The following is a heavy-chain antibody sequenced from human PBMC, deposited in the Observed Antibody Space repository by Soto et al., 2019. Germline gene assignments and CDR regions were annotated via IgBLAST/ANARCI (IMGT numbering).Heavy chain of an antibody. D-gene: IGHD1-26*01. CDR2: ISAYTGNT. J-gene: IGHJ4*02. Sequence: QVQLVQSGAEVKKPRASAKVSCKTSGYNFSSSDISWVRKAPGQGIEWMGWISAYTGNTNYAQRLQGRLTMTTDTSTTTAYMELRSMRSDDTAVYYCALGVPISGSNWGGDYWGQGTLVTVYS. CDR1: GYNFSSSD. V-gene: IGHV1-18*01. CDR3: ALGVPISGSNWGGDY.